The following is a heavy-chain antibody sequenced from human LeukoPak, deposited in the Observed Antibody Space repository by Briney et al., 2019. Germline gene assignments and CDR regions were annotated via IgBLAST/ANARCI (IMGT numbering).Heavy chain of an antibody. CDR2: IRYDGSNE. CDR3: ARDYGGNPDAFDI. V-gene: IGHV3-30*02. D-gene: IGHD4-23*01. CDR1: GFTFSSYG. Sequence: GGSLRLSCAASGFTFSSYGMHWVRQAPGKGLEWVAFIRYDGSNEYYADSVKGRFTISRDNSKNTLYLQMNSLRAEDTAVYYCARDYGGNPDAFDIWGQGTMVTVSS. J-gene: IGHJ3*02.